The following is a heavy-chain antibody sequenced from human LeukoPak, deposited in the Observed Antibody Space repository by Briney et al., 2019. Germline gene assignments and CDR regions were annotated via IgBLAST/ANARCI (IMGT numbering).Heavy chain of an antibody. V-gene: IGHV3-74*01. CDR3: ARETTTFDY. Sequence: SGGSLRLSCAASGFTFSSYWMHWVRQAPGKGLVWVSRINSDGSSTSYADSVKGRFTVSRDNAKNTLYLQLTSLRAEDAAVYFCARETTTFDYWGQGALVTVSS. D-gene: IGHD1-1*01. CDR2: INSDGSST. CDR1: GFTFSSYW. J-gene: IGHJ4*02.